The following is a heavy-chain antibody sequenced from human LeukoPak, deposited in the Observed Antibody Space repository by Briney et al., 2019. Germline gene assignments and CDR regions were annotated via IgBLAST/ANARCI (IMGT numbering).Heavy chain of an antibody. J-gene: IGHJ5*02. CDR2: IYYSGST. D-gene: IGHD6-13*01. V-gene: IGHV4-59*01. Sequence: SETLSLTCTVSGGSISSYYWSWIRQPPGKGLEWIGYIYYSGSTNYNPSLKSRVTISVDTSKNQFSLKLSSVTAADTAVYYCAKDAWYARPGNWFDPWGQGTLVTVSS. CDR3: AKDAWYARPGNWFDP. CDR1: GGSISSYY.